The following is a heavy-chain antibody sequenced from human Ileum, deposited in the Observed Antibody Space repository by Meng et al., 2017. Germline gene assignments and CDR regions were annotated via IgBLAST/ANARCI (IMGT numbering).Heavy chain of an antibody. CDR1: GDSFTDYY. CDR2: IHYSGST. CDR3: ARRIRGGSYLG. J-gene: IGHJ4*02. V-gene: IGHV4-34*01. Sequence: LQLRQWGEGMLKLSGTLSPTCNVLGDSFTDYYWNWTRQPPGKGLEWIGEIHYSGSTNYNPSLESRVTISEDTSQKQFSLRLSSATAADTAVYYCARRIRGGSYLGWGQGTLVTVSS. D-gene: IGHD1-26*01.